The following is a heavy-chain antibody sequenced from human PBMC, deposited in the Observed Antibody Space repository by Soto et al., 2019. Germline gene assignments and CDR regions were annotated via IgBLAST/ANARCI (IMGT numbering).Heavy chain of an antibody. CDR2: IWNDGINK. Sequence: QVELAESGGGAVQPGRSLRLSCAASGFIFDSHGMHWVRQAPGKGLEWVAVIWNDGINKYYADSVKGRFTISRDNSNNTVFLHMSSLRPEDTALYYCARGGGYNFGSPKFDYWGQGAQVTVPS. J-gene: IGHJ4*02. CDR3: ARGGGYNFGSPKFDY. CDR1: GFIFDSHG. D-gene: IGHD5-12*01. V-gene: IGHV3-33*01.